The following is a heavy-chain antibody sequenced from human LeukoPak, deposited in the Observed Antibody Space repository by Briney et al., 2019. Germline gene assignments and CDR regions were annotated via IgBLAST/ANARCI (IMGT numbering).Heavy chain of an antibody. D-gene: IGHD3-22*01. CDR2: ISSSSTYI. Sequence: GGSLRLSCAASGFTFSSYNMNWVRQAPGKGLEWVSSISSSSTYIYYADSVKGRFTIPRDNAKNSLYLQMNSLRAEDTAVYYCARDYYDSSGYAFDPWGQGTLVTVSS. CDR3: ARDYYDSSGYAFDP. J-gene: IGHJ5*02. V-gene: IGHV3-21*01. CDR1: GFTFSSYN.